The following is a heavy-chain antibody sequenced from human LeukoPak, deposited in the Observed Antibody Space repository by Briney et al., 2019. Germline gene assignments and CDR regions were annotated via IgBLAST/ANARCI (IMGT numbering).Heavy chain of an antibody. Sequence: GGALRLSCAASGFTFSSYWMHWVRQAPGKGLVWVSRINSDGSRTSYADSLKGRFTISRDNAKNTKYLQMNSLSAEDTDVYYCARGSPGDYCSSSYYYYGMDVWGQGTTVTVSS. CDR1: GFTFSSYW. J-gene: IGHJ6*02. CDR3: ARGSPGDYCSSSYYYYGMDV. D-gene: IGHD6-6*01. CDR2: INSDGSRT. V-gene: IGHV3-74*01.